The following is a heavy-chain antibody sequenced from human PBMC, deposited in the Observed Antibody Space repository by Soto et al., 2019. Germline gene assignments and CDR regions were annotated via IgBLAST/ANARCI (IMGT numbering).Heavy chain of an antibody. CDR3: AREVSTHFEY. Sequence: QVQLQESGPGLVKTSQTLSLTCAVSGGSTSSGGYFWSWIRQHPGKGLEWIGYISYSGSTSYNPSLQSRVIISVDTSKNHFSLKLSSVTAADTAVYYCAREVSTHFEYWGQGTLVTVSS. J-gene: IGHJ4*02. D-gene: IGHD6-13*01. CDR2: ISYSGST. CDR1: GGSTSSGGYF. V-gene: IGHV4-31*11.